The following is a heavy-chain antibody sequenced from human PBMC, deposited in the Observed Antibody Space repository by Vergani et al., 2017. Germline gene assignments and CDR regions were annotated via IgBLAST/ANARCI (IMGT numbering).Heavy chain of an antibody. V-gene: IGHV3-30-3*01. D-gene: IGHD5-12*01. J-gene: IGHJ4*02. CDR2: ISYDGSNK. CDR3: ARDRNQWLRFDY. Sequence: QVQLVESGGGVVQPGRSLRLSCAASGFTFSSYAMHWVRQAPGKGLEWVAVISYDGSNKYYADSVKGRFTISRDTSKNTLYLQMNSLRAEDTAVYYCARDRNQWLRFDYWGQGTLVTVSS. CDR1: GFTFSSYA.